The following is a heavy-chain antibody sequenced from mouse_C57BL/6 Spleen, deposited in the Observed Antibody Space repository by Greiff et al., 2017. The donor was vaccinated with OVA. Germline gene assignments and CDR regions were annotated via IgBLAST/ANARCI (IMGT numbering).Heavy chain of an antibody. D-gene: IGHD1-1*01. Sequence: EVQRVESGPELVKPGASVKIPCKASGYTFTDYNMDWVKQSHGKSLEWIGDINPNNGGTIYNQKFKGKATLTVDKSSSTAYMELRSLTSEDTAVYYCARLTTVVATRGFAYWGQGTLVTVSA. CDR1: GYTFTDYN. CDR3: ARLTTVVATRGFAY. J-gene: IGHJ3*01. CDR2: INPNNGGT. V-gene: IGHV1-18*01.